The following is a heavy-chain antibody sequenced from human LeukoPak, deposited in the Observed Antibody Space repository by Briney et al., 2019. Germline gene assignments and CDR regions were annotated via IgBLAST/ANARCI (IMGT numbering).Heavy chain of an antibody. V-gene: IGHV4-34*01. Sequence: SETLSLTCAVYGGSFSGYYWSWIRQPPGKGLEWIGEINHSGSTNYNPSLKSRVTISVDTSKNQFSLKLSSVTAADTAVYYCSRGGGVKYYYDSSGYYFSWGQGTLVTVSS. CDR2: INHSGST. CDR3: SRGGGVKYYYDSSGYYFS. J-gene: IGHJ5*02. D-gene: IGHD3-22*01. CDR1: GGSFSGYY.